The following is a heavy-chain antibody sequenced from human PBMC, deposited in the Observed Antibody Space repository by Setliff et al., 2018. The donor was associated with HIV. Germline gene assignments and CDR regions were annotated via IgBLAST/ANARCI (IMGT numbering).Heavy chain of an antibody. CDR3: ARVLPYNSALDN. J-gene: IGHJ4*02. CDR1: GFTLSNTY. D-gene: IGHD6-25*01. V-gene: IGHV3-66*02. Sequence: GGSLRLSCAASGFTLSNTYMAWVRQAPGKRPEWVSTLYGSGDTYHADPVKGRFTLSRDTSKNTMYLQMNSLRHEDTALYYCARVLPYNSALDNWGQGTLVTVSS. CDR2: LYGSGDT.